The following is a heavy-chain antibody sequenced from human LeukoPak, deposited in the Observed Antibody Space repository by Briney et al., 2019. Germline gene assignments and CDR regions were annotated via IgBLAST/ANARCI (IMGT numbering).Heavy chain of an antibody. CDR3: ARGVYGDYELDY. CDR2: ISYDGSSK. CDR1: GFTFSSYG. J-gene: IGHJ4*02. D-gene: IGHD4-17*01. Sequence: PGGSLRLSCAASGFTFSSYGMHWVRQAPGKGLEWVAVISYDGSSKYYADSVKGRFTISRDNSKNTLYLQMNSLRAEDTAVYYCARGVYGDYELDYWGQGTLVTVSS. V-gene: IGHV3-30*03.